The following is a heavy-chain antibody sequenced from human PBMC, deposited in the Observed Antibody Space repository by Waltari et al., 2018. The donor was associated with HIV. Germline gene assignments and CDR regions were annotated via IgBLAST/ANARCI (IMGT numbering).Heavy chain of an antibody. CDR2: ISYDETNE. D-gene: IGHD3-10*01. Sequence: QVQLVESGGGVAQPGRSLRLSCAASGFSFRNYAMHWVRQAPGKGREWLTLISYDETNEYYTDSVRGRFTISRDNSKNMLYLQMNNLRPEDTAIYYCVVSSFDYWGQGTLVTVSS. J-gene: IGHJ4*02. V-gene: IGHV3-30*03. CDR3: VVSSFDY. CDR1: GFSFRNYA.